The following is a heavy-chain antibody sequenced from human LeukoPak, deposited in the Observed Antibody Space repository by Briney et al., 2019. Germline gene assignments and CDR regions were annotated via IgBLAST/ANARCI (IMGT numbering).Heavy chain of an antibody. CDR1: GFTFSSYG. V-gene: IGHV3-30*18. Sequence: PGGSLRLSCAASGFTFSSYGMHWVRQAPGKGLEWVAVISYDGSNKYYADSVKGRFTISRDNSQNTLYLQMNSLRAEDTAVYYCEKDPGDTTVSTGDGGEGTLLTVP. CDR3: EKDPGDTTVSTGD. D-gene: IGHD4-17*01. CDR2: ISYDGSNK. J-gene: IGHJ4*02.